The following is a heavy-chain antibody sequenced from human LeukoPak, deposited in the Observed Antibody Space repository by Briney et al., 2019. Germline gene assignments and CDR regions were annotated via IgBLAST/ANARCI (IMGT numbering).Heavy chain of an antibody. J-gene: IGHJ6*02. CDR2: INPNSGGT. CDR3: ARVGSLYYYYGMDV. CDR1: GYTFTGYY. V-gene: IGHV1-2*02. Sequence: GASLKVSCKASGYTFTGYYMHWVRQAPGQGLEWMGWINPNSGGTNYAQKFQGRVTMTRDTSISTAYMELSRLRSDDTAVYYCARVGSLYYYYGMDVWGQGTTVTVSS. D-gene: IGHD2-15*01.